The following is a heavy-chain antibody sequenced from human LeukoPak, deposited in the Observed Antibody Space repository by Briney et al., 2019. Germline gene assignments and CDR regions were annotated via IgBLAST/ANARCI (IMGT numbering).Heavy chain of an antibody. CDR1: GGSISSSSYY. J-gene: IGHJ4*02. CDR3: ARQQWELVTPFDY. Sequence: SETLSLTCTVSGGSISSSSYYWGWIRQPPGGGLELIGSIYYSGSPYYNPSLKSRVTVSVDTSKNQFSLELTSVTAADTAVYYCARQQWELVTPFDYWGQGTLVSVSS. D-gene: IGHD1-26*01. CDR2: IYYSGSP. V-gene: IGHV4-39*01.